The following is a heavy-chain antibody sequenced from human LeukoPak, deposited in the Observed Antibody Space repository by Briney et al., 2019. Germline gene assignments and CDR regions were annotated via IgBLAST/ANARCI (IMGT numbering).Heavy chain of an antibody. CDR2: ISGSGGST. CDR3: AKDPSDYGDLDY. J-gene: IGHJ4*02. Sequence: GGSLRLSCAASGFTFSSYSMSWVRQAPGKGLEWVSAISGSGGSTYYADSVKGRFTISRDNSKNTLYLQMNSLRAEDTAVYHCAKDPSDYGDLDYWGQGTLLTVSS. D-gene: IGHD4-17*01. CDR1: GFTFSSYS. V-gene: IGHV3-23*01.